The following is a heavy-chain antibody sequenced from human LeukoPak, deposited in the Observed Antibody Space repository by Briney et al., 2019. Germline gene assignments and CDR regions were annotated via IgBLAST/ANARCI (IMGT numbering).Heavy chain of an antibody. V-gene: IGHV4-39*01. D-gene: IGHD1-1*01. CDR2: IYYSGST. CDR1: GGSISSSSYY. Sequence: SETLSLTCTVSGGSISSSSYYWGWIRQPPGKGLEWIGSIYYSGSTYYNPSLKSRVTISVDTSKNQFSLKLSPVTAADTAVYYCARNDGSYAFDIWGQGTMVTVSS. CDR3: ARNDGSYAFDI. J-gene: IGHJ3*02.